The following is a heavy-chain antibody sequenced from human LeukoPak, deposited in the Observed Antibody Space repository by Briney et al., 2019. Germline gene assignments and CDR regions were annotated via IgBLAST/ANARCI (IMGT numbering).Heavy chain of an antibody. V-gene: IGHV3-30*02. CDR3: AKVGIIVVPAARGAFDI. Sequence: GGSVRLSCAASGSTFSSYGMHWVRQAPGKGLEWVAFIRYDGSNKYYADSVKGRFTISRDNSKSTLYLQMNSLRAEDTAVYYCAKVGIIVVPAARGAFDIWGQGTMVTASS. J-gene: IGHJ3*02. CDR2: IRYDGSNK. D-gene: IGHD2-2*01. CDR1: GSTFSSYG.